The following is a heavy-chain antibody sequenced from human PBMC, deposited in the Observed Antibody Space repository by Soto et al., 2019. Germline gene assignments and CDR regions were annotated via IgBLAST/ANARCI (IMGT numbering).Heavy chain of an antibody. CDR1: GFTFSSYG. D-gene: IGHD5-18*01. V-gene: IGHV3-33*01. CDR2: IWYDGSNK. CDR3: ASNAPTAMVPYYFDY. J-gene: IGHJ4*02. Sequence: GGSLRLSCAASGFTFSSYGMHWVRQAPGKGLEWVAVIWYDGSNKYYADSVKGRFTISRDNSKNTLYLQMNSLRAEDTAVYYCASNAPTAMVPYYFDYWGQGTLVTVSS.